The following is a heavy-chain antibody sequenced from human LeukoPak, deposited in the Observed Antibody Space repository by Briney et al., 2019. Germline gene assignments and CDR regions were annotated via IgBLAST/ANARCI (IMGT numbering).Heavy chain of an antibody. CDR1: GYTFTSYD. V-gene: IGHV1-8*01. Sequence: GASVKVSCKASGYTFTSYDFNWVRQATGQRPEWMGWMSPNSGDTGYAQKFQDRVTMTRNTSISTAYMELSSLRSDDTAVYYCARVWFGEPHVPFNWFDPWGQGTLVTVSS. CDR3: ARVWFGEPHVPFNWFDP. CDR2: MSPNSGDT. D-gene: IGHD3-10*01. J-gene: IGHJ5*02.